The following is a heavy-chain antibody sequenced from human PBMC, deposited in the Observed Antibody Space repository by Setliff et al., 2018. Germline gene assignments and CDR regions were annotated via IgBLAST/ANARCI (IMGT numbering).Heavy chain of an antibody. CDR1: GQSFSDYY. CDR2: IYHSGST. D-gene: IGHD2-2*02. CDR3: ARDRQYCSSPTCYSSYFYYYGMDV. Sequence: PSETLSLTCAIYGQSFSDYYWSWVRQPPGKGLEWIGEIYHSGSTNYNPSLKSRVTIPVDTSKNQFSLKLSSVTAADTAVYYCARDRQYCSSPTCYSSYFYYYGMDVWGQGTTVTVSS. V-gene: IGHV4-34*01. J-gene: IGHJ6*02.